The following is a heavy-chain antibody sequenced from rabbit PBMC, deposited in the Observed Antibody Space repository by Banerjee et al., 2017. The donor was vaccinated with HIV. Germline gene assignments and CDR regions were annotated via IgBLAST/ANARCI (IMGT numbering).Heavy chain of an antibody. CDR3: ARDAGIGDDYWDL. D-gene: IGHD4-2*01. Sequence: QEQLVESGGGLVQPGASLTLTCIASGVSFSGSSYMCWVRQAPGKGLQWIACIEAGSSAFTYFATWAKGRFTISKTSSTTVTLQMTSLTAADTATYFCARDAGIGDDYWDLWGQGTLVTVS. CDR1: GVSFSGSSY. CDR2: IEAGSSAFT. J-gene: IGHJ3*01. V-gene: IGHV1S45*01.